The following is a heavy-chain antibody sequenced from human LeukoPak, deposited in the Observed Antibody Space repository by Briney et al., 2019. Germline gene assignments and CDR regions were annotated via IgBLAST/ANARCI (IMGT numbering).Heavy chain of an antibody. D-gene: IGHD6-19*01. V-gene: IGHV3-7*01. J-gene: IGHJ2*01. CDR2: INQDESEK. CDR1: GFTFSSYW. CDR3: ARHVRSGSSGRYYWYFDL. Sequence: GGSLRLSCAASGFTFSSYWMTWVRQAPGKGLEWVANINQDESEKYYVDSVKGRFTISRDNAKNSLYLQLNSLRAEDTAVYYCARHVRSGSSGRYYWYFDLWGRGTLVTVSS.